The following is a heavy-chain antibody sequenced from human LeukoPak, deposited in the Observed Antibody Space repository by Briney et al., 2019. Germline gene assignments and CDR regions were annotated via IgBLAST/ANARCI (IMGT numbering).Heavy chain of an antibody. D-gene: IGHD3-3*01. J-gene: IGHJ6*03. CDR2: MNPNSGNT. CDR3: ARVYGGKTYYDFWSGYYTPYYYYYYYMDV. Sequence: ASVKVSCKASGYTFTSYDINWVRQATGQGLEWMGWMNPNSGNTGYAQKFQGRVTITRNTSISTAYMELSSLRSEDTAVYYCARVYGGKTYYDFWSGYYTPYYYYYYYMDVWGKGTTVTVSS. V-gene: IGHV1-8*03. CDR1: GYTFTSYD.